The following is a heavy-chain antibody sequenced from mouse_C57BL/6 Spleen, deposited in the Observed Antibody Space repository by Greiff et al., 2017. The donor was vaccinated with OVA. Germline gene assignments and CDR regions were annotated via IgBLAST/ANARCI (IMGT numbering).Heavy chain of an antibody. V-gene: IGHV1-72*01. CDR3: ARHYGSSYERYLYAMDY. Sequence: QVQLQQSGAELVKPGASVKLSCKASGYTFTSYWMHWVKQRPGRGLEWIGRIYPNSGGTKYNEKFKSKATLTVDKPSSTAYMQLSSLTSEDSAVYYCARHYGSSYERYLYAMDYWGQGTSVTVSS. CDR1: GYTFTSYW. CDR2: IYPNSGGT. J-gene: IGHJ4*01. D-gene: IGHD1-1*01.